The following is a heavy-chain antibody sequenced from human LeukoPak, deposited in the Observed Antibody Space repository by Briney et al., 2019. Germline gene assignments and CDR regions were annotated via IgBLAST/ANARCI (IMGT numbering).Heavy chain of an antibody. J-gene: IGHJ4*02. D-gene: IGHD3-10*01. CDR1: GGSISSYY. CDR2: IYYSGST. Sequence: SETLSLTCTVSGGSISSYYWSWIRQPPGKGLEWIGYIYYSGSTYYNPSLKSRVTISVDTSKNQFSLKLSSVTAADTAVYYCARGLVRGVISSFDYWGQGTLVTVSS. CDR3: ARGLVRGVISSFDY. V-gene: IGHV4-59*12.